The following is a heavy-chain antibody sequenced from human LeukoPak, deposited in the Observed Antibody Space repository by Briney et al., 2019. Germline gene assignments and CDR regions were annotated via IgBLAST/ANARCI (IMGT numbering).Heavy chain of an antibody. Sequence: GGSLRLSCAASGFTFSSYWIGWVRQMPGKGLEWMGIIYPGDSDTRYSPSFQGQVTISADKSISTAYLQWSSLKASDTAMYYCASGLRYSSSWYRDPIDYWGQGTLVTVSS. CDR3: ASGLRYSSSWYRDPIDY. CDR1: GFTFSSYW. CDR2: IYPGDSDT. J-gene: IGHJ4*02. V-gene: IGHV5-51*01. D-gene: IGHD6-13*01.